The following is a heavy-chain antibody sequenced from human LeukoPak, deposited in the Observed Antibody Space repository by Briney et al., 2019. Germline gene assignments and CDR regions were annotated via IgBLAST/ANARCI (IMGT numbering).Heavy chain of an antibody. Sequence: SQTLSLTCTVSGGSISSGSYYWSWIRQPAGKGLEWIGRIYTGGSTNYNPSLKSRVTISVDTSKNQFSLKLSSVTAADTAVYYCAREYYYDSSGPGDYFDYWGQGTLVTVSS. V-gene: IGHV4-61*02. CDR2: IYTGGST. CDR1: GGSISSGSYY. CDR3: AREYYYDSSGPGDYFDY. D-gene: IGHD3-22*01. J-gene: IGHJ4*02.